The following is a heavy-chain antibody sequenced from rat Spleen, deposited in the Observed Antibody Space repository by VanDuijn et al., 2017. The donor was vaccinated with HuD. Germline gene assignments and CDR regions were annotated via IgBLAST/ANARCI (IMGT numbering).Heavy chain of an antibody. D-gene: IGHD1-4*01. V-gene: IGHV2-6*01. CDR3: ASGIHDY. CDR2: ISSGGST. J-gene: IGHJ2*01. CDR1: GFSLTSYN. Sequence: QVQLKESGPGLVQPSQTLSLTCTVSGFSLTSYNVHWVRQPTGKGLEWIAAISSGGSTYYNSALKSRLSISRDTSKDQVFLKMNSLQTEDTAVYFCASGIHDYWGQGVMVTVSS.